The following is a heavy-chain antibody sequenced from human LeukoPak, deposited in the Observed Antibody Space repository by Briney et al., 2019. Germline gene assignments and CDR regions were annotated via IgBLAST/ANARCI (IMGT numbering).Heavy chain of an antibody. CDR3: ARGGGCSGGSCYFRDFDY. CDR2: INHSGST. Sequence: SETLSLTCAVYGGSFSGYYWSWIRQSPGKGLEWIGEINHSGSTNYNPSLKSRVTISVDTSKNQFSLKLSSVTAADTAVYYCARGGGCSGGSCYFRDFDYWGQGTLVTVSS. CDR1: GGSFSGYY. D-gene: IGHD2-15*01. J-gene: IGHJ4*02. V-gene: IGHV4-34*01.